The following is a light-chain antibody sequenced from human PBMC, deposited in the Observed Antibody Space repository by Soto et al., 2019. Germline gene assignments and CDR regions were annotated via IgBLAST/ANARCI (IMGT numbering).Light chain of an antibody. Sequence: DIVMTQSPLSLPVTPGEPASISCRSSQSLLHSNGYNYLDWYLQKPGQSPQLLIYLGSNRASGVPDRFSGSGSGTDFTLKISRVEAEDVGVYYCQQHGTSPYTFGQGTVLEIK. CDR3: QQHGTSPYT. CDR1: QSLLHSNGYNY. CDR2: LGS. J-gene: IGKJ2*01. V-gene: IGKV2-28*01.